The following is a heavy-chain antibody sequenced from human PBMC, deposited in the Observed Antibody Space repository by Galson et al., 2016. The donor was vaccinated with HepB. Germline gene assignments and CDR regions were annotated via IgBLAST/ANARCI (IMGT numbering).Heavy chain of an antibody. CDR3: AKWGGSSITIFGIYYFDY. CDR1: GFTLSNYA. V-gene: IGHV3-30*18. J-gene: IGHJ4*02. Sequence: SLRLSCAASGFTLSNYAMHWVRRAPGKGLEWVAVISYDGSYEYYTDSVKGRFIISRDTSKNTLFLQMNSLRLEDTAVYYCAKWGGSSITIFGIYYFDYWGQGALVTVSS. D-gene: IGHD3-3*01. CDR2: ISYDGSYE.